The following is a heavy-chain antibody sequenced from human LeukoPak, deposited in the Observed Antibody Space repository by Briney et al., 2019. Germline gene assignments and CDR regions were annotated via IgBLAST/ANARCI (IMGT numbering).Heavy chain of an antibody. J-gene: IGHJ3*02. D-gene: IGHD4-17*01. CDR2: IYWDDDK. CDR3: AHSRATVTTLVDAFDI. CDR1: GFSLSTSGVG. V-gene: IGHV2-5*02. Sequence: SGPTLVNPTQPLTLTCTFSGFSLSTSGVGVGWIRQPPGKALEWLALIYWDDDKRYSPSLKSRLTITKDTSKNQVVLTMTNMDPVDTATYYCAHSRATVTTLVDAFDIWGQGTMVTVSS.